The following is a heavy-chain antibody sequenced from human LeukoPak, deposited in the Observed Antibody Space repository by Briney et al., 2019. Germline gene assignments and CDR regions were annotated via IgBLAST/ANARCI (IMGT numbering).Heavy chain of an antibody. D-gene: IGHD6-13*01. CDR1: GYTFTSYD. J-gene: IGHJ1*01. CDR2: MNPNSGNT. CDR3: AKVGIAAALRHFQH. Sequence: GASVKVSCKASGYTFTSYDINWVRQATGQGLEWMGWMNPNSGNTGYAQKFQGRVTMTRNTSISTAYMELSSLRSEDTAVYYCAKVGIAAALRHFQHWGQGTLVTVSS. V-gene: IGHV1-8*01.